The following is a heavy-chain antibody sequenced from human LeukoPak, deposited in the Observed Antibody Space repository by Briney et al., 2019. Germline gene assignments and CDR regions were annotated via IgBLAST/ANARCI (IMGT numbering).Heavy chain of an antibody. V-gene: IGHV3-49*03. D-gene: IGHD1-1*01. CDR3: ARDRVRLEPKQHYIGMDV. J-gene: IGHJ6*02. CDR2: VKSNTNGGTI. Sequence: GGSLRLSCVDSGFIFGDDAVTWLRQAPGKGLEWVAFVKSNTNGGTIDYATSVKGRFTISRNDSSGIPYLQMNSLKSEETGVYYCARDRVRLEPKQHYIGMDVWGQGTSVTVSS. CDR1: GFIFGDDA.